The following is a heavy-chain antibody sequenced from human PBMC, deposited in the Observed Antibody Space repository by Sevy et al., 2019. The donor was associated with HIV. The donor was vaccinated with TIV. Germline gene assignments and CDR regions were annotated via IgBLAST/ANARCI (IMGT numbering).Heavy chain of an antibody. Sequence: SETLSLTCSVSDDSINSYYWSWIRLPPGKGLEWIGCLDNNIGSTGYNPSLTSRVTISVDTAKNQFSLKLTSVTAADTAVYYCARGAVVIGTTATPVLDFWGLGSLVTVSS. CDR3: ARGAVVIGTTATPVLDF. D-gene: IGHD2-2*01. J-gene: IGHJ4*02. V-gene: IGHV4-59*08. CDR1: DDSINSYY. CDR2: LDNNIGST.